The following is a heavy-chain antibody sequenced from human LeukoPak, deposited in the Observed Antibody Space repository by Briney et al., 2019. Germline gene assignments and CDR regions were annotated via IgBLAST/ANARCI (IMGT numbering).Heavy chain of an antibody. CDR1: GGTFSSYA. D-gene: IGHD6-19*01. J-gene: IGHJ5*02. CDR3: ARGHGYSSGWYFVGPSEQEPYNCFDP. Sequence: SVQVSCKASGGTFSSYAISWVRQAPGQGLEWMGGIIPIFGTANYAQKFQGRVTITTDESTSTAYMELSSLRSEDTAVYYCARGHGYSSGWYFVGPSEQEPYNCFDPWGQGTLVTVSS. V-gene: IGHV1-69*05. CDR2: IIPIFGTA.